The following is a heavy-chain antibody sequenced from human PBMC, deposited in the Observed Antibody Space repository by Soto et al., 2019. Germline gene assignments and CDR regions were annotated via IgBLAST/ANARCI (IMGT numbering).Heavy chain of an antibody. Sequence: QVQLVQSGAAVKKPGSSVKVSCKASGGTFSSYAISWVRQAPGQGLEWMGGIIPIFGTANYAQKFQGRVTITADKSTSTADMELSSLRSEDTAVYYCARAPLAVAGTVPNFDYWGQGTLVTVSS. J-gene: IGHJ4*02. CDR1: GGTFSSYA. CDR2: IIPIFGTA. V-gene: IGHV1-69*06. CDR3: ARAPLAVAGTVPNFDY. D-gene: IGHD6-19*01.